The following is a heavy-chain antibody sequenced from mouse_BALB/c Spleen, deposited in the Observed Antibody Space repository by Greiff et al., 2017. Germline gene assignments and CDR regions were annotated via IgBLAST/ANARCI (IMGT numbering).Heavy chain of an antibody. J-gene: IGHJ4*01. CDR2: ILPGSGST. CDR3: ARGGLRQGMDY. CDR1: GYTFSSYW. Sequence: VQLQQSGAELMKPGASVKISCKATGYTFSSYWIEWVKQRPGHGLEWIGEILPGSGSTNYNEKFKGKATFTADTSSNTAYMQLSSLTSEDSAVYYCARGGLRQGMDYWGQGTSVTVSS. V-gene: IGHV1-9*01. D-gene: IGHD2-4*01.